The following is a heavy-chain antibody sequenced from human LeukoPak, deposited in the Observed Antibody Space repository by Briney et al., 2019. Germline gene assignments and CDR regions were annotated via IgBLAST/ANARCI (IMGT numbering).Heavy chain of an antibody. V-gene: IGHV1-2*02. CDR3: ARGHRNSGGWYHVDY. J-gene: IGHJ4*02. CDR2: INPNSGDT. D-gene: IGHD6-19*01. CDR1: GYTFTDFL. Sequence: ASVKASCKASGYTFTDFLMHWGRQAPGQGLEWLGWINPNSGDTDYAQTFQGRVTMSRDTSISTAYMELSRLRSDDTAIYYCARGHRNSGGWYHVDYWGQGTLVTVSS.